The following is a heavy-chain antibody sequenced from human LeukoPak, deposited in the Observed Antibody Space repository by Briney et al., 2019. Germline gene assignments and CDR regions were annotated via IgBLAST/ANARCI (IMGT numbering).Heavy chain of an antibody. J-gene: IGHJ6*02. CDR3: ARVNYDFWSGYSFKEDYYYYYGMDV. V-gene: IGHV3-48*01. Sequence: GGSLRLSCAASGFTFSSYSVSWVRQAPGKGLEWVSYIRSSSSTIYYADSVKGRFTISRDNAKNSLYLQMNSLRAEDTAVYYCARVNYDFWSGYSFKEDYYYYYGMDVWGQGTTVTVSS. CDR2: IRSSSSTI. D-gene: IGHD3-3*01. CDR1: GFTFSSYS.